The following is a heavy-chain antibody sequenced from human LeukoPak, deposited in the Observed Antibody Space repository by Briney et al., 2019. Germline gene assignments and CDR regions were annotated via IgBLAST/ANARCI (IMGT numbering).Heavy chain of an antibody. CDR1: GFSFSSAW. D-gene: IGHD3-10*01. Sequence: PGGSLRLSCAASGFSFSSAWMTWVRQPPGKGLEWVGRIKSKTDDGTVDYAAPVKGRFTISRDDSINTLYLQVNSLKTEDTAMYYCIVSNYYSSGSYNFDSWGQGTLVTVSS. V-gene: IGHV3-15*01. J-gene: IGHJ4*02. CDR3: IVSNYYSSGSYNFDS. CDR2: IKSKTDDGTV.